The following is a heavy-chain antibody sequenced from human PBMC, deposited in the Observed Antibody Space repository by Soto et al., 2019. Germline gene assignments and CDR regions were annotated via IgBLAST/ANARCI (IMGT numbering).Heavy chain of an antibody. CDR2: ISGSGGST. CDR3: AKKGRLTVNNWFDP. D-gene: IGHD4-17*01. V-gene: IGHV3-23*01. J-gene: IGHJ5*02. Sequence: EVQLLESGGGLVQPGGSLRLSCAASGFTFSSYAMSWVRQAPGKGLEWVSAISGSGGSTYYADSVKGSFTISRDNSKNTLYLQMNILRAENTAVYYCAKKGRLTVNNWFDPWGQGTLVTVSS. CDR1: GFTFSSYA.